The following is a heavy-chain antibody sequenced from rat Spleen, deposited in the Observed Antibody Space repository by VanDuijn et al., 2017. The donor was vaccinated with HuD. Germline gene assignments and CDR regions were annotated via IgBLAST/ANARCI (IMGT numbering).Heavy chain of an antibody. J-gene: IGHJ2*01. CDR3: TKVNNIGTTYFDF. D-gene: IGHD1-5*01. Sequence: EVQLVESGGGLVQPGRSLKLSCVASGFTFNNYWMTWIRQAPGKGLEWVASINNTGGSTYYPDSVKGRFTISRDNAKSTLYRQMNSLRSEETATYYCTKVNNIGTTYFDFWGQGVMVTVSS. CDR2: INNTGGST. CDR1: GFTFNNYW. V-gene: IGHV5-31*01.